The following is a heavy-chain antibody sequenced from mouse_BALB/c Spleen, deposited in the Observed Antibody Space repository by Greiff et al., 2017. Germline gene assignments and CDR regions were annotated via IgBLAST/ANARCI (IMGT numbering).Heavy chain of an antibody. Sequence: EVMLVESGGGLVQPGGSLRLSCATSGFTFTDYYMSWVRQPPGKALEWLGFIRNKANGYTTEYSASVKGRFTISRDNSQSILYLQMNTLRAEDSATYYCAREGGHYGSSFFDYWGQGTTLTVSS. D-gene: IGHD1-1*01. CDR3: AREGGHYGSSFFDY. J-gene: IGHJ2*01. V-gene: IGHV7-3*02. CDR1: GFTFTDYY. CDR2: IRNKANGYTT.